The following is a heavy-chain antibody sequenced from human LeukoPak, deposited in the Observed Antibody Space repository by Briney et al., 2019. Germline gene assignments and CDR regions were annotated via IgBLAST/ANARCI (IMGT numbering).Heavy chain of an antibody. CDR3: ARVDSGSYSNWFDP. V-gene: IGHV1-8*01. D-gene: IGHD1-26*01. CDR2: MNPNSGNT. CDR1: GYTFTSYD. J-gene: IGHJ5*02. Sequence: ASVKVSCKASGYTFTSYDINWARQATGQGLEWMGWMNPNSGNTGYAQKFQGRVTMTRNTSISTAYMELSSLRSEDTAVYYCARVDSGSYSNWFDPWGQGTLVTASS.